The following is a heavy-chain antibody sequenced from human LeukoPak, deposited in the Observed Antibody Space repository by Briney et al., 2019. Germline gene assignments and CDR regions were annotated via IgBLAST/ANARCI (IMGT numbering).Heavy chain of an antibody. V-gene: IGHV3-9*01. Sequence: PGGSLRLSCVASGFTFDDYAMHWVRQAPGKGLEWVSGINWNSGSVGYADSVKGRFTISRDNAKNPLYLQMNSLRAEDTAVYYCARVRERRGVVDYWGQGTLVTVSS. CDR1: GFTFDDYA. CDR2: INWNSGSV. D-gene: IGHD3-10*01. CDR3: ARVRERRGVVDY. J-gene: IGHJ4*02.